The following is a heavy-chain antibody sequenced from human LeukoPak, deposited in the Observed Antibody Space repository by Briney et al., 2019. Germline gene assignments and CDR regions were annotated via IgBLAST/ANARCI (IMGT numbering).Heavy chain of an antibody. CDR1: GFPFSSYA. Sequence: GESLRLSRAASGFPFSSYAMSWVRQPPGKGLEWVSGVSGSGDTTYYADSVKDRFTISRDNSKNTLYLQMDSLRAEDAAVYYCAKSDYYDESGHPSSFEYWGQGTLVTVSS. J-gene: IGHJ4*02. D-gene: IGHD3-16*01. CDR2: VSGSGDTT. V-gene: IGHV3-23*01. CDR3: AKSDYYDESGHPSSFEY.